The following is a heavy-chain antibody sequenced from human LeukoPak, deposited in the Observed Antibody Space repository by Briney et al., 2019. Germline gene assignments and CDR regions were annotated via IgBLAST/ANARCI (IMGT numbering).Heavy chain of an antibody. CDR2: INHSGST. D-gene: IGHD2-15*01. J-gene: IGHJ5*02. Sequence: SETLSLTCAVYGGSFSGYYWSWIRQPPGKGLEWIGEINHSGSTNYNPSLKSRVTISVDTFKNQFSLKLSSVTAADTAVYYCARRVALPDWFDPWGQGTLVTVSS. CDR1: GGSFSGYY. V-gene: IGHV4-34*01. CDR3: ARRVALPDWFDP.